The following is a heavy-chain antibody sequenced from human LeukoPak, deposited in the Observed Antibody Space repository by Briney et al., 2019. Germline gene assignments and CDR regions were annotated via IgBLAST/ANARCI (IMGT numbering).Heavy chain of an antibody. CDR3: ARQGGGTTVVRGVITNVLYKWFDP. CDR2: ISSSGST. D-gene: IGHD3-10*01. CDR1: GGSISSYY. J-gene: IGHJ5*02. V-gene: IGHV4-4*07. Sequence: SETLSLTCTVSGGSISSYYWSWIRQPAGKGLEWIGRISSSGSTNYNPSLKSRVTISVDTSKNQFSMKLSSVTAGDTAVYYCARQGGGTTVVRGVITNVLYKWFDPWGQGTLVTVSS.